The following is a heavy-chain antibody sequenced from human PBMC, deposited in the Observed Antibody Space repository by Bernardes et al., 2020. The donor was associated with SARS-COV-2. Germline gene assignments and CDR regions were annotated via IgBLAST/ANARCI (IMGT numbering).Heavy chain of an antibody. V-gene: IGHV3-66*02. CDR3: ARALSVGYDY. CDR1: GFTVSSIY. Sequence: GWSLRLSCAASGFTVSSIYMRWVRQAPGKGLVCVSFFYSRDSTYYADSVKGRFTISRDNSKNTLYLQMNSLRAEDTAMYFCARALSVGYDYWGQGTLVTVSS. D-gene: IGHD1-26*01. CDR2: FYSRDST. J-gene: IGHJ4*02.